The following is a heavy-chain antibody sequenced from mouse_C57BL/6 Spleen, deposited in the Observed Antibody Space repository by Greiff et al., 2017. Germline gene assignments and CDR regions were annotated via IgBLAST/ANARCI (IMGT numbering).Heavy chain of an antibody. CDR1: GYTFTSYW. CDR2: IHPNSGST. CDR3: ARNYYGSSDDY. J-gene: IGHJ2*01. V-gene: IGHV1-64*01. D-gene: IGHD1-1*01. Sequence: QVQLQQPGAELVKPGASVKLSCKASGYTFTSYWMHWVKQRPGQGLEWIGMIHPNSGSTNYNEKFKSKATLTVDKSSSTAYMQLSSLTSEDSAVYYCARNYYGSSDDYWGQGTTLTVSS.